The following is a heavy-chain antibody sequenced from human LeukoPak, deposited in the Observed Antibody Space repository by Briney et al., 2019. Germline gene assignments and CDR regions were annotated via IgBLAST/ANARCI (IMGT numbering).Heavy chain of an antibody. CDR2: IIPIFGTA. V-gene: IGHV1-69*06. D-gene: IGHD3-22*01. Sequence: SVKVSCKASGGAFSSYAISWVRQAPGQGLEWMGGIIPIFGTANYAQKFQGRVTITADKSTSTAYMELSSLRSEDTAVYYCARAGTEYYDSRTGGHYYYYYMDVWGKGTTVTVSS. CDR3: ARAGTEYYDSRTGGHYYYYYMDV. J-gene: IGHJ6*03. CDR1: GGAFSSYA.